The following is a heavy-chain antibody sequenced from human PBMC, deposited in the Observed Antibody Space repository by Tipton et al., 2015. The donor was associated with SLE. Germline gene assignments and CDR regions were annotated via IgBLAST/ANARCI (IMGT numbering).Heavy chain of an antibody. CDR2: ITHRGVT. V-gene: IGHV4-34*01. Sequence: LSLTCAIYGGSFSDYYWTWIRQPPGKGLEWIGEITHRGVTNYNPSLKSRVTISVGTSYNQFSLSLTSVTAADTAVYFCAREVGTSVDIWGQGSQVTVSS. D-gene: IGHD4-11*01. J-gene: IGHJ4*02. CDR1: GGSFSDYY. CDR3: AREVGTSVDI.